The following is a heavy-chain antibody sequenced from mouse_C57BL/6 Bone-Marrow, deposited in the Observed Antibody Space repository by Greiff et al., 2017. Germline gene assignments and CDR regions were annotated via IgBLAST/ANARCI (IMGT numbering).Heavy chain of an antibody. D-gene: IGHD2-3*01. Sequence: QVQLQQPGAELVKPGASVTMSCKASGYTFTSYWITWVKQRPGQGLEWIGDIYPGSGSTNYNEKFKSKATLTVDTSSSTAYMQLSSLTSEDSAVYYCAREGNGYSVGYFDYWGQGTTLTVSS. CDR1: GYTFTSYW. CDR2: IYPGSGST. V-gene: IGHV1-55*01. CDR3: AREGNGYSVGYFDY. J-gene: IGHJ2*01.